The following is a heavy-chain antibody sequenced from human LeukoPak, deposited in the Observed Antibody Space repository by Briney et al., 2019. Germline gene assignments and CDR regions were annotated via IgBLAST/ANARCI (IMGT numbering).Heavy chain of an antibody. D-gene: IGHD4-11*01. V-gene: IGHV3-7*02. J-gene: IGHJ3*02. CDR2: IIQDGSAK. CDR3: AIRLHSDAFDI. CDR1: GFTFSTYR. Sequence: PGGSLRLSCVASGFTFSTYRMSWVRQAPGKGLVWVANIIQDGSAKNYVDSVKGRFTISRDNAKNSLYLQMNSLRAEDTAVYYCAIRLHSDAFDIWGQGTMVTVSS.